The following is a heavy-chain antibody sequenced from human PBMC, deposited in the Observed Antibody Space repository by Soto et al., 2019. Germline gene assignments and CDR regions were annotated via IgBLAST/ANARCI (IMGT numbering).Heavy chain of an antibody. CDR3: ARRTGYYKGDAFDI. V-gene: IGHV3-21*01. J-gene: IGHJ3*02. CDR2: ISSSSYI. D-gene: IGHD3-9*01. CDR1: GFTFSSYS. Sequence: GGSLRLSCAASGFTFSSYSMNWVRQAPGKGLEWVSSISSSSYIYYADSVKGRFTISRDNAKNSLYLQMNSLRAEDTAVYYCARRTGYYKGDAFDIWGQGTMVTVSS.